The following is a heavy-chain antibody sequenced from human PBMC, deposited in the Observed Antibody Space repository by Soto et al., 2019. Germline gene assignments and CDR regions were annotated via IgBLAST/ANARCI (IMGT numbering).Heavy chain of an antibody. V-gene: IGHV4-59*08. CDR1: GDSISYYY. D-gene: IGHD4-17*01. CDR2: IYHTGSA. J-gene: IGHJ4*02. Sequence: SETLSLTCTVSGDSISYYYWTWIRQPPGKELEWIGNIYHTGSANYNPSLKSRVTISVDTSKNQFSLKLSSVTAADTAVYYCARRYGPGFDYWGQGTLVTVSS. CDR3: ARRYGPGFDY.